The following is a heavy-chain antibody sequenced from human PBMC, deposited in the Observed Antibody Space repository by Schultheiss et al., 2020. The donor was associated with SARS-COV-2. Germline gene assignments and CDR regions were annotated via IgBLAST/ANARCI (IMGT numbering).Heavy chain of an antibody. D-gene: IGHD3-3*01. Sequence: AGSLRLSCAASGFTFSSYAMSWVRQAPGKGLEWVSAISGSGGSTYYADSVKGRFTISRDNSKNTLYLQMNSLRAEDTAVYYCARAATIFGVVIPPYYYYYYMDVWGKGTTVTVSS. J-gene: IGHJ6*03. CDR2: ISGSGGST. V-gene: IGHV3-23*01. CDR1: GFTFSSYA. CDR3: ARAATIFGVVIPPYYYYYYMDV.